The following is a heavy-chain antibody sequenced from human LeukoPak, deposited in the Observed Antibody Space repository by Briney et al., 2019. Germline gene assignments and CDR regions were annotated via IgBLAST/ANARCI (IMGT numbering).Heavy chain of an antibody. CDR2: IYTSGST. Sequence: SGTLSLTCTVSGGSISSYYWSWIRQPAGKGLEWIGRIYTSGSTNYNPSLKSRVTMSVDTSKNQFSLKLSSVTAADTAVYYCARDLGSHGPDVLRFLEWLGRAFDIWGQGTMVTVSS. V-gene: IGHV4-4*07. J-gene: IGHJ3*02. CDR3: ARDLGSHGPDVLRFLEWLGRAFDI. D-gene: IGHD3-3*01. CDR1: GGSISSYY.